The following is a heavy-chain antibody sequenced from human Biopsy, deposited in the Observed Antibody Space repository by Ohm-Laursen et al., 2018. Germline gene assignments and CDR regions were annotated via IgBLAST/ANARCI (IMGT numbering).Heavy chain of an antibody. V-gene: IGHV4-61*01. Sequence: GTLSLTCSVSGGSVSDSFHFWSWLRQPPGKGLEWIANVYDSGTTNYNPSLKSRVTISLDTSKNQFSLKLNSVTAADTAVYFCTRDVKRYCSGTSCYSGYFGMDVWGQGTTVTVSS. D-gene: IGHD2-2*01. J-gene: IGHJ6*02. CDR1: GGSVSDSFHF. CDR2: VYDSGTT. CDR3: TRDVKRYCSGTSCYSGYFGMDV.